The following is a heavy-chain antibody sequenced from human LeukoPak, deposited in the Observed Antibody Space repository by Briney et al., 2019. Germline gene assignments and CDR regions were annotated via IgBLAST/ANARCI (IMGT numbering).Heavy chain of an antibody. CDR1: GFTFSSYA. CDR2: ISYDGSNK. Sequence: GGSLRLSCAASGFTFSSYAMHWVRQAPGKGLEWVAVISYDGSNKYYADSVKGRFTISRDNSKNTLYLQMNSLRAEDTAVYYCARDQGAEGCSSTSCYMGYWGQGTLVTVSS. CDR3: ARDQGAEGCSSTSCYMGY. D-gene: IGHD2-2*02. V-gene: IGHV3-30*01. J-gene: IGHJ4*02.